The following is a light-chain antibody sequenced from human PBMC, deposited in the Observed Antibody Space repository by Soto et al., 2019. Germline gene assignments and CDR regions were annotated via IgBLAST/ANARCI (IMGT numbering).Light chain of an antibody. CDR3: QQGYSSPQT. Sequence: DIQMAQSPSSLSASVGDIVSITCRASLSIGSYLNWYQQTPGQAPRLLIHSVFTLQSGVPSRFSGSGSGTAFTLTISSLQPEDSATYYCQQGYSSPQTFGQGTKLEIK. CDR1: LSIGSY. CDR2: SVF. J-gene: IGKJ2*01. V-gene: IGKV1-39*01.